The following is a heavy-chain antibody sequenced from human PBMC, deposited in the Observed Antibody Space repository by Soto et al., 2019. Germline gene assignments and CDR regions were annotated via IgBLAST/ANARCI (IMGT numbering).Heavy chain of an antibody. V-gene: IGHV4-59*01. J-gene: IGHJ4*02. Sequence: PSETLSLTCTVSGGSISSYYWSWIRQPPGKGLEWIGYIYYSGSTNYNPSLKSRVTISVDTSKNQFSLKLSSVTAADTAVYYCARSRISSSWLFDYWGQGTLVTVSS. D-gene: IGHD6-13*01. CDR1: GGSISSYY. CDR3: ARSRISSSWLFDY. CDR2: IYYSGST.